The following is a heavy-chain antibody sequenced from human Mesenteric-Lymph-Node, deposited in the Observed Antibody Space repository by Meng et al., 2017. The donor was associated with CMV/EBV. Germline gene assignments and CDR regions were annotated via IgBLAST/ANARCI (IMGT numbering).Heavy chain of an antibody. CDR2: MNPNTGYT. CDR3: ARGSTVTSLDY. D-gene: IGHD4-17*01. Sequence: ASVKVSCKASGYMFTNSYIHWVRQAPGQGLEWMGRMNPNTGYTNSAQKFQGRVTMTRDTSISAAYMDLSGLRSDDTAVYYCARGSTVTSLDYWGQGSLVTVSS. J-gene: IGHJ4*02. V-gene: IGHV1-2*06. CDR1: GYMFTNSY.